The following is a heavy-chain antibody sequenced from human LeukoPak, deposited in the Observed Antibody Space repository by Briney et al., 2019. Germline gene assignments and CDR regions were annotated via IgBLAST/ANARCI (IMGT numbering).Heavy chain of an antibody. CDR3: ARAPAMGGPGIAAAGTFHY. D-gene: IGHD6-13*01. V-gene: IGHV1-2*06. J-gene: IGHJ4*02. Sequence: ASVKVSCEASGYTFTGYYMHWVRQAPGQGLEWMGRINPNSGGTNYAQKFQGRVTMTRDTSISTAYMELSRLRSDDTAVYYCARAPAMGGPGIAAAGTFHYWGQGTLVTVSS. CDR1: GYTFTGYY. CDR2: INPNSGGT.